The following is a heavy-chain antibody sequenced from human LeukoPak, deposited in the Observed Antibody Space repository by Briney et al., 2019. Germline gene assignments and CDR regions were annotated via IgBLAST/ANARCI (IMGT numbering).Heavy chain of an antibody. V-gene: IGHV3-21*01. D-gene: IGHD4-11*01. CDR2: ISPSSTYI. CDR3: ARFETRGLQSEDD. CDR1: GFTFNRYS. J-gene: IGHJ4*02. Sequence: PGGSLRLSCVGSGFTFNRYSMNWVRQAPGKGLEWVSSISPSSTYIIYAGSAKGRFTISRDDAKNSLYLQMNGLRAEDTAVYFCARFETRGLQSEDDWGQGTLVTVSS.